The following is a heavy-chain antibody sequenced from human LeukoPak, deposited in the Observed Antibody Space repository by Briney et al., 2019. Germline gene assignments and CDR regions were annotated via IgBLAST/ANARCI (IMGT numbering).Heavy chain of an antibody. CDR1: GGSISSYY. J-gene: IGHJ4*02. V-gene: IGHV4-59*01. CDR3: ASYRASGSYSRYYFDY. CDR2: IYYSGST. D-gene: IGHD1-26*01. Sequence: PSETLSLTCTVSGGSISSYYWSWIRQPPGKGLEWIGYIYYSGSTNYNPSLKSRVTISEDTSKNQFSLKLSSVTAADTAVYYCASYRASGSYSRYYFDYWGQGTLVTVSS.